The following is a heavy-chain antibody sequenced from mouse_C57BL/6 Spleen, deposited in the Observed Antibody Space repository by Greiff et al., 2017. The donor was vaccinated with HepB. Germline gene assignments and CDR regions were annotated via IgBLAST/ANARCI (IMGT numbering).Heavy chain of an antibody. CDR3: ARTYYYGSSWGYFDV. V-gene: IGHV1-80*01. CDR2: IYPGDGDT. CDR1: GYAFSSYW. D-gene: IGHD1-1*01. Sequence: VQLQQSGAELVKPGASVKISCKASGYAFSSYWMNWVKQRPGKGLEWIGQIYPGDGDTNYNGKFKGKATLTADKSSSTAYMQLSSLTSEDSAVYFCARTYYYGSSWGYFDVWGTGTTVTVSS. J-gene: IGHJ1*03.